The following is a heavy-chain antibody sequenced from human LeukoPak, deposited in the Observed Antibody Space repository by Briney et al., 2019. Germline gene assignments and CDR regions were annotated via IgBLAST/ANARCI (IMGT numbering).Heavy chain of an antibody. CDR3: ARSGILGPLITMVRGATSS. CDR1: GGSISSNNW. CDR2: IYHSGST. V-gene: IGHV4-4*02. D-gene: IGHD3-10*01. Sequence: PSETLSLTCAVSGGSISSNNWWSWVRQPPGKGLEWIGEIYHSGSTNYNPSLKSRVTISVDKSKNQFSLKLSSVTAADTALYYCARSGILGPLITMVRGATSSWGQGTLVTVSS. J-gene: IGHJ4*02.